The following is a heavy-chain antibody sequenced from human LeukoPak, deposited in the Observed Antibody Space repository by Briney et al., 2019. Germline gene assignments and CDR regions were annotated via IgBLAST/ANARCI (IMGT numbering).Heavy chain of an antibody. J-gene: IGHJ4*02. CDR1: GLTFSSYS. V-gene: IGHV3-21*01. CDR3: ARDGITMVRGVIRYYDY. CDR2: ISSSSSYI. Sequence: GGSLRLSCAASGLTFSSYSMNWVRQAPGKGLEWVSSISSSSSYIYYADSVKGRFTISRDNAKNSLYLQMNSLRAEDTAVYYCARDGITMVRGVIRYYDYWGQGTLVTVSS. D-gene: IGHD3-10*01.